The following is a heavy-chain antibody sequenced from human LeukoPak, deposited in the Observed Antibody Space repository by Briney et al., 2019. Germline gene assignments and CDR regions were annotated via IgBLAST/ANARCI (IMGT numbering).Heavy chain of an antibody. V-gene: IGHV4-38-2*01. CDR1: GYSISRGYY. Sequence: PSETLSLACAVSGYSISRGYYWGWIRQPPGKGLEWIGSIYHSGSTYYNPSLKSRVTISVDTSKNKFSLKLSSVTAADTAVYYCARVPPGGYGDDGAFDICGQGTMVLVSA. CDR2: IYHSGST. D-gene: IGHD4-17*01. CDR3: ARVPPGGYGDDGAFDI. J-gene: IGHJ3*02.